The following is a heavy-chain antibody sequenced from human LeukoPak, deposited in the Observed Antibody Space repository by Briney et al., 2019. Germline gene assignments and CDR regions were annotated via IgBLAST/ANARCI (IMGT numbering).Heavy chain of an antibody. CDR1: GYTFTSYG. CDR2: ISAYNGNT. CDR3: ARENANPTIFGVVIIQYFDY. D-gene: IGHD3-3*01. Sequence: GASVKVSCKASGYTFTSYGISWVRQAPGQGLEWMGWISAYNGNTNYAQKLQGRVTMTTDTSTSTAYMELRSLRSDDTAVYYCARENANPTIFGVVIIQYFDYWGQGTLVTVSS. J-gene: IGHJ4*02. V-gene: IGHV1-18*01.